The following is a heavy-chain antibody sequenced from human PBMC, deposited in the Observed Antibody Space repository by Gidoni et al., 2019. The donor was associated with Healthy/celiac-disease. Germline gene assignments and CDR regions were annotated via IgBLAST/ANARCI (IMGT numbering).Heavy chain of an antibody. Sequence: QVQLVESGGGVVQPGRSLRLHCAASGSTIRSYAMHWVRQAPGKGLEWVAVISYDGSNKYYADSVKGRFTISRDNSKNTLYLQMNSLRAEDTAVYYCARSSRKGIAAAGLYFDYWGQGTLVTVSS. D-gene: IGHD6-13*01. CDR1: GSTIRSYA. V-gene: IGHV3-30-3*01. CDR2: ISYDGSNK. CDR3: ARSSRKGIAAAGLYFDY. J-gene: IGHJ4*02.